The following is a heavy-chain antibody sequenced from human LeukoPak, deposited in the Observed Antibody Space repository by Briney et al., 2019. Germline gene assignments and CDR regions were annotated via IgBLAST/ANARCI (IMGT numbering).Heavy chain of an antibody. CDR2: IRYDGGDK. CDR1: GFTFSYYG. D-gene: IGHD3-10*01. Sequence: GGSLRLSCADSGFTFSYYGMHWVRQAPGKGLEWVAFIRYDGGDKFYAASVKGRFTISRDTSRNTLYLQMNSLRLEDTAVYYCAKDLMRDRWFGESWGQGTLVTVSS. V-gene: IGHV3-30*02. J-gene: IGHJ5*02. CDR3: AKDLMRDRWFGES.